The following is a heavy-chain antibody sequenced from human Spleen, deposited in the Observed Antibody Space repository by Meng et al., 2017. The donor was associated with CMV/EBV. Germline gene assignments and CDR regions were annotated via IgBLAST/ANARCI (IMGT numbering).Heavy chain of an antibody. J-gene: IGHJ4*02. CDR3: ASLGSSEGYFDY. V-gene: IGHV1-69*05. D-gene: IGHD1-26*01. CDR1: GGTFSSYA. CDR2: IIPIFGTA. Sequence: CRASGGTFSSYAISWVRQAPGQGLEWMGGIIPIFGTANYAQKFQGRVTITTDESTSTAYMELSSLRSEDTAVYYCASLGSSEGYFDYWGQGTLVTVSS.